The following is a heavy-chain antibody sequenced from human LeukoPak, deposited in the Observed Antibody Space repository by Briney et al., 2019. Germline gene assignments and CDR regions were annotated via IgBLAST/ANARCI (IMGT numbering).Heavy chain of an antibody. CDR3: AREDSSHFWDY. CDR1: GDSISSGNHY. J-gene: IGHJ4*02. D-gene: IGHD2-15*01. Sequence: PSQTLSLTCTVSGDSISSGNHYWSWIRQPPGKGLEWIGYISYSGTTYYSASLKSRVTISVDTSTNQFSLKLVSVTAADTAVYYYAREDSSHFWDYWGQGTLVTVSS. V-gene: IGHV4-30-4*01. CDR2: ISYSGTT.